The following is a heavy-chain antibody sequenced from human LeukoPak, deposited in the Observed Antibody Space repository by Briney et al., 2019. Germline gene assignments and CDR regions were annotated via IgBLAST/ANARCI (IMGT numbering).Heavy chain of an antibody. CDR1: GGSITGYY. D-gene: IGHD5-12*01. Sequence: SETLSLTCTVSGGSITGYYWSWIRQPPGGGLEWIGYIYYSGSTKYNPSLKSRVTISVDTSKNQFSLKLSSVTAADTAVYYCARDGYSGNDGLWGQGSLVTVSS. CDR2: IYYSGST. CDR3: ARDGYSGNDGL. J-gene: IGHJ4*02. V-gene: IGHV4-59*01.